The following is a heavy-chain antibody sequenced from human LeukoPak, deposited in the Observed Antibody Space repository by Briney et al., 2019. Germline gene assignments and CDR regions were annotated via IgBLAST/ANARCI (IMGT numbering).Heavy chain of an antibody. V-gene: IGHV3-49*04. CDR3: TRDSYHFDY. Sequence: GGSLRLSCTASGFTFGDYAMSWVRQAPGKGLERVGFIRSKAYGGTTEYAASVKGRFTISRDDSKSIAYLQMNSLKTEDTAVYYCTRDSYHFDYWGQGTLVTVSS. J-gene: IGHJ4*02. CDR2: IRSKAYGGTT. D-gene: IGHD5-18*01. CDR1: GFTFGDYA.